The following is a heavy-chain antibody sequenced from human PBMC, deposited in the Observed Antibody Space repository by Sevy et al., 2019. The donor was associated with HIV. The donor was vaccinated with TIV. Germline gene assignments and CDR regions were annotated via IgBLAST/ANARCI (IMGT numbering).Heavy chain of an antibody. V-gene: IGHV1-69*13. CDR2: IIPIFGSA. CDR1: GYTFTTYY. D-gene: IGHD3-16*01. Sequence: SVKVSCKASGYTFTTYYVHWVRQAPGQGLEWMGEIIPIFGSANYGQTFQGRVTMTADQSTSTAYMELSSLRSDDTAVYYCARGGGLSPHHWLDPWGQGTLVTVSS. CDR3: ARGGGLSPHHWLDP. J-gene: IGHJ5*02.